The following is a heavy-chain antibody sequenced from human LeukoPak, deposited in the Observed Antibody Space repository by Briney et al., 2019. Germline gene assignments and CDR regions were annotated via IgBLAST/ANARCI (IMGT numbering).Heavy chain of an antibody. D-gene: IGHD2-21*01. J-gene: IGHJ6*03. Sequence: GGSLRLSCAASGFTFSSYAMHWVRQAPGKGLEYVSAIASDGGGTYYADSVKGRFTISRDNSKNTLYLQMGSLRVEDMAVYYCARGKGVYCGGERSHMDVWGKGTTVIVSS. CDR3: ARGKGVYCGGERSHMDV. CDR1: GFTFSSYA. CDR2: IASDGGGT. V-gene: IGHV3-64*02.